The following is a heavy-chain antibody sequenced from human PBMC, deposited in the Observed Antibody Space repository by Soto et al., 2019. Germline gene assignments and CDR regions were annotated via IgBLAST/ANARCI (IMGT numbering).Heavy chain of an antibody. Sequence: SVKVSFKASGGTFSTSTISWLRQAPGQGLEWMGGITPIFGTASFAQKFQGRVTITADESTSTAYMELSSLRSEDTAMYYCARDGTLYDSSGYYYLYWGQGTLVTVSS. CDR2: ITPIFGTA. CDR1: GGTFSTST. D-gene: IGHD3-22*01. CDR3: ARDGTLYDSSGYYYLY. V-gene: IGHV1-69*13. J-gene: IGHJ4*02.